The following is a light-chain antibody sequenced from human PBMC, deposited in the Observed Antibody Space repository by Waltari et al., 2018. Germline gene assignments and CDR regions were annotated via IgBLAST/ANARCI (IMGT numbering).Light chain of an antibody. CDR2: KVS. Sequence: DVAMTQSPLSLPVTLGQPASISCTSSQSLVHSDGNTYLNWFQQRPGQSPRRLIYKVSNRDSGVPDRLSGSGSVTDFTLKITRVQADDVGVYYCRQGTHWPPITFGQGTRLEIK. J-gene: IGKJ5*01. CDR1: QSLVHSDGNTY. V-gene: IGKV2-30*02. CDR3: RQGTHWPPIT.